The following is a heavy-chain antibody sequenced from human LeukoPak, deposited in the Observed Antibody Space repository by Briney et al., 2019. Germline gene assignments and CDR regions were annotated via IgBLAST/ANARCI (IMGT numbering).Heavy chain of an antibody. V-gene: IGHV4-34*01. CDR3: ARGRRIAARRGALDY. CDR1: GGSFSGYY. D-gene: IGHD6-6*01. CDR2: INHSGST. Sequence: TSETLSLTCAVYGGSFSGYYWSWIRQPPGKGLEWIGEINHSGSTNFNPSLKSRVTISVDTSKNQFSLKLSSVTAADTAVYYCARGRRIAARRGALDYWGQGTLVTVSS. J-gene: IGHJ4*02.